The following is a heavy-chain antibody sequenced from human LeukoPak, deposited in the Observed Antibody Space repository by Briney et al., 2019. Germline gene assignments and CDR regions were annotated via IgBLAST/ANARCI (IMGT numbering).Heavy chain of an antibody. CDR1: GGSINSYY. J-gene: IGHJ6*02. CDR2: IYHSGSI. D-gene: IGHD5-18*01. Sequence: SETLSLTCTVSGGSINSYYWSWIRQPPGKGLEWIGYIYHSGSINYNPSLKSRVAISVDTSRNQLSLKLSSVTAADTAVYYCARLDTAYLHYYGLNVWGQGTTVTVSS. CDR3: ARLDTAYLHYYGLNV. V-gene: IGHV4-59*01.